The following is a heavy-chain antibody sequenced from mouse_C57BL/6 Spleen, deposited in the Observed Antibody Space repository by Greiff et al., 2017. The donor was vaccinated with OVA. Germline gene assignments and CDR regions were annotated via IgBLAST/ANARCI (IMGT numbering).Heavy chain of an antibody. D-gene: IGHD2-1*01. J-gene: IGHJ4*01. Sequence: EVKLVESGGDLVKPGGSLKLSCAASGFTFSSYGMSWVRQTPDKRLEWVATFSSGGSYTYYPDSVKGRFTISRDNAKNTLYLQMSSLKSEDTAMYYCARQGRGNYYAMDYWGQGTSVTVAS. CDR3: ARQGRGNYYAMDY. CDR2: FSSGGSYT. CDR1: GFTFSSYG. V-gene: IGHV5-6*02.